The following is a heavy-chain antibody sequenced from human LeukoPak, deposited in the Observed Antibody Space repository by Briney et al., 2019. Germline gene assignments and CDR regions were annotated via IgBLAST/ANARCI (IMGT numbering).Heavy chain of an antibody. CDR3: ARDRAWNYFDY. CDR1: GFTFSRHG. CDR2: ITNDGSRK. D-gene: IGHD3-3*01. V-gene: IGHV3-30*03. Sequence: GGSLRLSCAPSGFTFSRHGMHWVRQAPGKGLEWVAIITNDGSRKYYAHSVEGRFTISRDNSKNTLYLQMDSLRAEDTAVYYCARDRAWNYFDYWGQGTLVTVSS. J-gene: IGHJ4*02.